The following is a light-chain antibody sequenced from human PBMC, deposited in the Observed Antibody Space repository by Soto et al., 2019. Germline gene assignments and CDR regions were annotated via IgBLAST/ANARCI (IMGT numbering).Light chain of an antibody. CDR1: QGIGIY. V-gene: IGKV1-27*01. Sequence: DIQMTQSPSSLSASFGDRVTMTCRASQGIGIYLAWFQQRPGNTPKLLIYAASTLQSGVPSRFSGSGSGTDFTLTISSLQPEDVPTYYCQKYNSAPLTFGGGTRVEIK. CDR3: QKYNSAPLT. J-gene: IGKJ4*01. CDR2: AAS.